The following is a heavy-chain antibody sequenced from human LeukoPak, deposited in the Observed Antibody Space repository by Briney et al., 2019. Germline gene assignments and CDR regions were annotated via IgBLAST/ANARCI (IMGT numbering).Heavy chain of an antibody. J-gene: IGHJ5*02. V-gene: IGHV5-51*01. Sequence: ESLKISCKGSGYSLTSYWIGWVRQIPGKGLEWMGIIYPGDSDTRYSPSFQGQVTISADKSISTAYLQWSSLKASDTAMYYCAVCYSGYDSAFDPWGQGTLVTVSS. CDR3: AVCYSGYDSAFDP. D-gene: IGHD5-12*01. CDR1: GYSLTSYW. CDR2: IYPGDSDT.